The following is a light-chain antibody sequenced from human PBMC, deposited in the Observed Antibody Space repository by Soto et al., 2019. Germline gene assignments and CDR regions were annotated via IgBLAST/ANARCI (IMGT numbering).Light chain of an antibody. CDR1: QSVSGT. CDR3: QQYSDWPGT. V-gene: IGKV3-15*01. Sequence: EIVMTQSPATLSVSPGERATLSCRASQSVSGTLAWYQQTPGQAPRLLIYGSSTRAAGVPARFSGSGSGTEFTLTISSLRSEDLAVYYCQQYSDWPGTFGQGTKVDIK. CDR2: GSS. J-gene: IGKJ1*01.